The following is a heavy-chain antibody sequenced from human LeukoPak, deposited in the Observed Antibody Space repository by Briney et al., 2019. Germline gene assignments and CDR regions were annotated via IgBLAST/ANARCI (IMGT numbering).Heavy chain of an antibody. Sequence: PGGSLRLSCAASGFTFSSYAMSWVRQAPGKGLEWVSAISGSGGSTYYADSVKGRLTISRDNSKNTLYLQMNSLRAEDTAVYYCAKAGDYEAYYYYYMDVWGKGTTVTVSS. V-gene: IGHV3-23*01. CDR1: GFTFSSYA. CDR3: AKAGDYEAYYYYYMDV. D-gene: IGHD3-22*01. CDR2: ISGSGGST. J-gene: IGHJ6*03.